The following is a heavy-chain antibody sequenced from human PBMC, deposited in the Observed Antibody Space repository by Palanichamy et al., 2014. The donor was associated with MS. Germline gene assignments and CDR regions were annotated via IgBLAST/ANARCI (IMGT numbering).Heavy chain of an antibody. J-gene: IGHJ4*02. CDR3: TRERWLKIS. CDR1: GFTFGDSP. Sequence: EVQQAESGGGLVQPGRSLRLSCTASGFTFGDSPMSWFRQAPGKGLEWVGFIRSKAYGGTTEYAASVNGRFTISRDDFKSIAYLQMNSLKTEDTAVYYRTRERWLKISWGQGTLVTVSS. CDR2: IRSKAYGGTT. D-gene: IGHD6-19*01. V-gene: IGHV3-49*03.